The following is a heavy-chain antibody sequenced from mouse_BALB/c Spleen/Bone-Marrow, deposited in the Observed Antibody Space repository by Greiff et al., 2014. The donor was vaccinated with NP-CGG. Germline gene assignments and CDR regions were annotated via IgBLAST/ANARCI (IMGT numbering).Heavy chain of an antibody. Sequence: VQLQQSGAELVKPGASVKLSCKAYGYTFTSYWMHWVKQRPGQGLEWIGEINPSNGRTNYNEKFKSKATLTVDKSSRTAYMQLSSLTSEDSAVYYCARRTTTVVATDYWGQGTTLTVSS. CDR1: GYTFTSYW. D-gene: IGHD1-1*01. CDR2: INPSNGRT. CDR3: ARRTTTVVATDY. J-gene: IGHJ2*01. V-gene: IGHV1S81*02.